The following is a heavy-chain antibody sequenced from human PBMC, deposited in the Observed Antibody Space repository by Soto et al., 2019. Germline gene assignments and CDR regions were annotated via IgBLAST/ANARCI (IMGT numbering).Heavy chain of an antibody. CDR3: AREGSSSWYGDNWFDP. V-gene: IGHV1-46*01. CDR2: INPSGGST. CDR1: GYTFTSYY. D-gene: IGHD6-13*01. Sequence: QVQLVQSGAEVKKPGASVKVSCKASGYTFTSYYMHWVRQAPGQGLEWMGIINPSGGSTSYAQKFQGRVTMTRDTSTSTVYMEPSSLRSEDTAVYYCAREGSSSWYGDNWFDPWGQGTLVTVSS. J-gene: IGHJ5*02.